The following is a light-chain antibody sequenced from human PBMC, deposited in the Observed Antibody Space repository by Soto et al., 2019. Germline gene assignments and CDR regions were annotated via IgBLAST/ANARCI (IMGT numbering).Light chain of an antibody. V-gene: IGKV3-20*01. CDR3: QQYGSSPPVT. Sequence: EVVLRQSPGTLSLSPGERATLSCRASQTVTRSYLAWYQQKPGQAPRLLIYGASTRATGIPARFSGSGSGTDFTLTISRLEPEDFAVYYCQQYGSSPPVTFGQGTKVDIK. J-gene: IGKJ1*01. CDR1: QTVTRSY. CDR2: GAS.